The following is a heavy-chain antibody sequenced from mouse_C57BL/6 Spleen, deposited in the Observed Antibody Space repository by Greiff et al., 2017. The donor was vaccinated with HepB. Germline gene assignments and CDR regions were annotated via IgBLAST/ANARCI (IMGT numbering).Heavy chain of an antibody. Sequence: EVQLQQSGTVLARPGASVKMSCKTSGYTFTSYWMHWVKQRPGQGLEWIGAIYPGNSDTSYNQKFKGKAKLTAVTSASTAYMELSSLTNEDSAVYYCTRPLNYGNYWYFDVWGTGTTVTVSS. D-gene: IGHD2-1*01. V-gene: IGHV1-5*01. CDR1: GYTFTSYW. CDR3: TRPLNYGNYWYFDV. J-gene: IGHJ1*03. CDR2: IYPGNSDT.